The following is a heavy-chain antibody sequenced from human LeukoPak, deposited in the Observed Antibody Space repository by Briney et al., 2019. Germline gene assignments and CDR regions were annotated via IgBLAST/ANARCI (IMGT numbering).Heavy chain of an antibody. D-gene: IGHD1-26*01. Sequence: ASVKVSCKASGYTFTSYAMHWVRQAPGQRLEWMGWMNPNSGNTGYAQKFQGRVTMTRNTSISTAYMELGSLRSEDTAVYYCARGESMGATMPDYWGQGTLVTVSS. CDR1: GYTFTSYA. CDR3: ARGESMGATMPDY. V-gene: IGHV1-8*02. J-gene: IGHJ4*02. CDR2: MNPNSGNT.